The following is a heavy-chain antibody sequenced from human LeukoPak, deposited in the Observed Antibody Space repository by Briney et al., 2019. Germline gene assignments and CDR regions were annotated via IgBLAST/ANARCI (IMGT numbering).Heavy chain of an antibody. V-gene: IGHV4-39*01. Sequence: PSETLSLTCTVSGDSIYSSSYYWGWIRQPPGKGLEWVASLYYSGNTYYNPSLKSRVTISVDTSKNRFSLRLNSVTAADTAVYYCARSFSGNYYTDYWGQGTLVTVSS. CDR2: LYYSGNT. J-gene: IGHJ4*02. CDR1: GDSIYSSSYY. CDR3: ARSFSGNYYTDY. D-gene: IGHD1-26*01.